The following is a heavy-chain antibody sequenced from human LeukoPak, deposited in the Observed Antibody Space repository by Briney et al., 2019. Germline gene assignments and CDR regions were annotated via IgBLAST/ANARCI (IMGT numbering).Heavy chain of an antibody. Sequence: GSLRLSCAASGFTFSSYAMSRVRQAPGKGLEWVSAISGSGDSTYYGDSVKGRFTISRDNSKNTLYLQMNSLRAEDTAVYYCAKTRPLDSSSWSHGDYWGQGTLVTVSS. V-gene: IGHV3-23*01. D-gene: IGHD6-13*01. J-gene: IGHJ4*02. CDR2: ISGSGDST. CDR1: GFTFSSYA. CDR3: AKTRPLDSSSWSHGDY.